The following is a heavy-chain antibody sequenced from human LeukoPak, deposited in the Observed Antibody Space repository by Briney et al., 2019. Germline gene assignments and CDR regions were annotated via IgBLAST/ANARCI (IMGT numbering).Heavy chain of an antibody. CDR3: TRMTTGHDY. CDR1: GVSFNNYY. CDR2: INHSGYT. Sequence: SSETLSLNCAVSGVSFNNYYWSWVRQTPGKGLEWIGEINHSGYTNDSPSLKSLVTLSIDTSRKQFSLNLRSVTVADTGIYYCTRMTTGHDYWGQGTLVTVSS. D-gene: IGHD4-17*01. V-gene: IGHV4-34*01. J-gene: IGHJ4*02.